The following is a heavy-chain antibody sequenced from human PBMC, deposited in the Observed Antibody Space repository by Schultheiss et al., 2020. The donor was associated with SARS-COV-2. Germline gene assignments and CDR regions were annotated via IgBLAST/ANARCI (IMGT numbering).Heavy chain of an antibody. Sequence: GSLRLSCTASGFTFSSYAMSWVRQAPGKGLEWVGRIKSKTDGGTTDYAAPVKGRFTISRDDSKNTLYLQMNSLKTEDTAVYYCTTDPESRYCSSTSCYGYYYYYMDVWGKGTTVTVSS. V-gene: IGHV3-15*01. CDR1: GFTFSSYA. D-gene: IGHD2-2*01. J-gene: IGHJ6*03. CDR3: TTDPESRYCSSTSCYGYYYYYMDV. CDR2: IKSKTDGGTT.